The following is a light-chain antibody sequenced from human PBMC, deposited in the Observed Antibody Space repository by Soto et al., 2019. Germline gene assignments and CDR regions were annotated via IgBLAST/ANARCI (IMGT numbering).Light chain of an antibody. CDR2: AAS. V-gene: IGKV1-39*01. CDR3: QQSYSTPGT. J-gene: IGKJ1*01. Sequence: DIQMTQSPSFLSASVGDRVTITCRASQSSSSYLNWYQQKPGKAPKLLIYAASSLQSGVPSRFSGSGSGTDFTLTISSLQPEDFATYYCQQSYSTPGTFGQGTKVDI. CDR1: QSSSSY.